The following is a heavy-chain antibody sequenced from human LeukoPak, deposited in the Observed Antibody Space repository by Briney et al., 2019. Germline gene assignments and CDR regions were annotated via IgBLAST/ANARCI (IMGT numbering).Heavy chain of an antibody. Sequence: GASVKVSCKASGYTFTSYDINWVRQATGQGLEWMGWMNPNSGNTGFAQKFQDRVSMTRDTSINTAYMELTSLRSGDTAVYYCARATPGGLHGYSFDYWGQGTVVTVYS. CDR3: ARATPGGLHGYSFDY. D-gene: IGHD5-24*01. CDR1: GYTFTSYD. V-gene: IGHV1-8*01. CDR2: MNPNSGNT. J-gene: IGHJ4*02.